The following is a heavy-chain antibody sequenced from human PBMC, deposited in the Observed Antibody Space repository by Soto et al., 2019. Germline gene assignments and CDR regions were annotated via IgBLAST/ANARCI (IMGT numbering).Heavy chain of an antibody. CDR3: ARGPFKYDSSGYYVY. D-gene: IGHD3-22*01. CDR2: INPNSGAT. J-gene: IGHJ1*01. Sequence: ASVKVSCKTSGYSFTGYYIHWVRQAPGQGLEWMGWINPNSGATLYARKFQGRVIVSRDTSINTAFMELSSLSSDDTAVYYCARGPFKYDSSGYYVYWGQGTLVTVSS. V-gene: IGHV1-2*02. CDR1: GYSFTGYY.